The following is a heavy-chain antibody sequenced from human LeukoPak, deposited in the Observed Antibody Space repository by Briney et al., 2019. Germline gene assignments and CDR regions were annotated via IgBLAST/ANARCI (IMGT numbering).Heavy chain of an antibody. J-gene: IGHJ4*02. V-gene: IGHV1-24*01. CDR3: ATPRGYSYGYFYFDY. D-gene: IGHD5-18*01. Sequence: ASVKVSRKVSGYTLNEFYIHWVRQPPGKGLEGGGGFDPEDGETIYAQKFQGRVTMTEDTSTDTAYMELSSLRSEDTAVYYCATPRGYSYGYFYFDYWGQGALVTVSS. CDR2: FDPEDGET. CDR1: GYTLNEFY.